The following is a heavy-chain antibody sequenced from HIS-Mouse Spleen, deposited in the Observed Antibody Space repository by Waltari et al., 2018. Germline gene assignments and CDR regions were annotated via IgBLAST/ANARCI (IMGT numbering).Heavy chain of an antibody. CDR3: ECRITMVRGAHDY. Sequence: EVQLVESGGGLVQPGGSLRLSCAASGFTVSSNYMSWVRQAPGKGLEWVSVIYSGGSTYYAGSVKGRFTTSRDNSKNTLYLQRNSLRAEDTAVYYCECRITMVRGAHDYWGQGTLVTVSS. J-gene: IGHJ4*02. CDR2: IYSGGST. V-gene: IGHV3-66*01. CDR1: GFTVSSNY. D-gene: IGHD3-10*01.